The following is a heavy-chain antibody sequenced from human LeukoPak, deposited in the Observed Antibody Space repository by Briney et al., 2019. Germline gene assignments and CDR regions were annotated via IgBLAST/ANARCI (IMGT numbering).Heavy chain of an antibody. CDR1: GGSISSSSYY. CDR2: IYYSGST. J-gene: IGHJ6*02. D-gene: IGHD2-2*01. CDR3: ARERGYCSSTSCYPYYYYGMDV. Sequence: SETLSLTCTVSGGSISSSSYYWGWIRQPQGKGLEWIGSIYYSGSTYYNPSLKSRVSISVDTSKNQFSLKLSSVTAADTAVYYCARERGYCSSTSCYPYYYYGMDVWGQGTTVTVSS. V-gene: IGHV4-39*01.